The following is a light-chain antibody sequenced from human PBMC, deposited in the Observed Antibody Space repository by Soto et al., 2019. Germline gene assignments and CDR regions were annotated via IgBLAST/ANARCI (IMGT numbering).Light chain of an antibody. J-gene: IGLJ2*01. V-gene: IGLV1-47*01. CDR1: SSNIGSNY. CDR3: AAWDDSLSGFVV. CDR2: RNN. Sequence: QSVLTQPPSASGTPGHRVPISCSGSSSNIGSNYVYWYQQLPGTAPKLLIYRNNQRPSGVPDRFSGSKSGTSASLAISGLRSEDEADYYCAAWDDSLSGFVVFGGGTKVTVL.